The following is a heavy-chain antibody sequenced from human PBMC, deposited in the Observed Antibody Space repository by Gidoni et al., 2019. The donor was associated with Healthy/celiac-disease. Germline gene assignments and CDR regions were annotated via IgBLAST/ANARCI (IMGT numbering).Heavy chain of an antibody. J-gene: IGHJ6*02. CDR2: IDPSDSYT. CDR1: GNSFTSYW. CDR3: ARQTGRFRSGMDV. D-gene: IGHD3-10*01. V-gene: IGHV5-10-1*03. Sequence: EVQPVHSGAVVQKHWESLRISCKGSGNSFTSYWIRGVRQMPGKGLEWMGRIDPSDSYTNYSPSFQGHVTISADKSISTAYLQWSSLKASDTAMYYCARQTGRFRSGMDVWGQGTTVTVSS.